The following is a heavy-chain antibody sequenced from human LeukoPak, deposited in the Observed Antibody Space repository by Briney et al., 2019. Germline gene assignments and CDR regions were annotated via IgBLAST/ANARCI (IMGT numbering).Heavy chain of an antibody. V-gene: IGHV1-46*01. Sequence: SVKVSCKASGYTFTNYYMHWVREAPGQGLEWMGIINPSGGSTSYAQKFQRRVPMTRHTTTSTVYMELSSLRSEDTAVYYCARGFVVKDYWGQGPLLTLSA. D-gene: IGHD2-2*01. CDR1: GYTFTNYY. CDR2: INPSGGST. J-gene: IGHJ4*02. CDR3: ARGFVVKDY.